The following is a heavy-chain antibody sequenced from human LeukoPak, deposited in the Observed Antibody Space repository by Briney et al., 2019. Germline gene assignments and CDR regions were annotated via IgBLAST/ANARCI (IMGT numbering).Heavy chain of an antibody. CDR1: GYTFTSYY. Sequence: ASVKVSCKASGYTFTSYYMHWVRQAPGQGLEWVGWINPNSGGTNYAQKFQGRVTMTRDTSISTAYMELSRLRSDDTAVYYCARALGSYGPYYYYYMDVWGKGTTVTVSS. J-gene: IGHJ6*03. V-gene: IGHV1-2*02. CDR3: ARALGSYGPYYYYYMDV. CDR2: INPNSGGT. D-gene: IGHD3-16*01.